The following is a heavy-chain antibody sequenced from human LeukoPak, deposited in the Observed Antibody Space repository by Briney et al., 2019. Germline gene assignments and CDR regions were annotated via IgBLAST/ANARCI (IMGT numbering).Heavy chain of an antibody. CDR3: ARDYSSYQLLLEGPINWFDP. CDR1: GYTFTGYY. Sequence: ASVKVSCKASGYTFTGYYMHWVRQAPGQGLEWMGWINPKSGGTNYAQKFQGRVTMTRDTSISTAYMELSRLRSDDTAVYYCARDYSSYQLLLEGPINWFDPWGQGTLVTVSS. CDR2: INPKSGGT. D-gene: IGHD2-2*01. V-gene: IGHV1-2*02. J-gene: IGHJ5*02.